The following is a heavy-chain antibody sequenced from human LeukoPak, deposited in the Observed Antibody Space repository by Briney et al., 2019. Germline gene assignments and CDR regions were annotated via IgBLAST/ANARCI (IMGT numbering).Heavy chain of an antibody. D-gene: IGHD2-8*01. Sequence: PSETLSLTCTVSGGSISSSSYYWSWIRQPPGKGLEWIGYIYYSGSTNYNPSLKSRVTISVDTSKNQFSLKLSSVTAADTAVYYCARGEVMVAEFDYWSQGTLVTVSS. V-gene: IGHV4-61*01. J-gene: IGHJ4*02. CDR3: ARGEVMVAEFDY. CDR2: IYYSGST. CDR1: GGSISSSSYY.